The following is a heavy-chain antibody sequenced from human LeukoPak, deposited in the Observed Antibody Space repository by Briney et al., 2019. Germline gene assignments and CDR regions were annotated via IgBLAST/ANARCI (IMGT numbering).Heavy chain of an antibody. J-gene: IGHJ4*02. V-gene: IGHV3-9*03. Sequence: GGSLRLSCAASGFTFDDYAMHWVRQAPGKGLEWVSGISWNSGSIGYADSVKGRFTISRDNAKNSLYLQMNSLRAEDMALYYCAKAFGRIQLWSYSDYWGQGTLVTVSS. CDR3: AKAFGRIQLWSYSDY. CDR1: GFTFDDYA. CDR2: ISWNSGSI. D-gene: IGHD5-18*01.